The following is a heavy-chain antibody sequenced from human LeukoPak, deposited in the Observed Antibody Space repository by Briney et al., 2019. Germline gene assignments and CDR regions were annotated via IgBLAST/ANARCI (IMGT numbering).Heavy chain of an antibody. CDR3: ARDLSEQQLAT. V-gene: IGHV3-21*01. Sequence: GGSLRLSCAASGFTFSSYWMSWVRQAPGKGLEWVSSIGSSSSYIYYADSVKGRFTISRDNAKNSLYLQMNSLRAEDTAVYYCARDLSEQQLATWGQGTLVTVSS. D-gene: IGHD6-13*01. CDR2: IGSSSSYI. J-gene: IGHJ4*02. CDR1: GFTFSSYW.